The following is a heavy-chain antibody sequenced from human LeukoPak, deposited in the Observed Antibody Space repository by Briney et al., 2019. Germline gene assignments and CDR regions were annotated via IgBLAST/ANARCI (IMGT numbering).Heavy chain of an antibody. CDR2: INPNSGGT. Sequence: ASVKVSCKASGYTFTRYGISWVRQAPGQGLEWMGRINPNSGGTNYARKFQGRVTMTRDTSISTAYMELSRLRSDGTAVYYCARAIYYGDYRRSFDYWGQGTLVTVSS. CDR1: GYTFTRYG. D-gene: IGHD4-17*01. CDR3: ARAIYYGDYRRSFDY. V-gene: IGHV1-2*06. J-gene: IGHJ4*02.